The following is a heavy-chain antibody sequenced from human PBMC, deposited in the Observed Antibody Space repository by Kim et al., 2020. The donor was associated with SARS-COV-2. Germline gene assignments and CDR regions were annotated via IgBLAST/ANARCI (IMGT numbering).Heavy chain of an antibody. CDR1: GFTFSSYS. CDR2: ISSSSSYI. V-gene: IGHV3-21*01. J-gene: IGHJ6*02. D-gene: IGHD2-2*01. CDR3: ARDTGTPTAADTNYYYYGMDV. Sequence: GGSLRLSCAASGFTFSSYSMNWVRQAPGKGLEWVSSISSSSSYIYYADSVKGRFTISRDNAKNSLYLQMNSLRAEDTAVYYCARDTGTPTAADTNYYYYGMDVWGQGTTVTVSS.